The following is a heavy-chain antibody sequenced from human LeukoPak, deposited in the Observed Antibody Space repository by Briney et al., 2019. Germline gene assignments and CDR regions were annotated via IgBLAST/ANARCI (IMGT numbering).Heavy chain of an antibody. D-gene: IGHD6-13*01. CDR3: ARAYSSSWYWNWFDP. V-gene: IGHV4-59*08. CDR2: IYYSGST. J-gene: IGHJ5*02. CDR1: GGSISSYY. Sequence: SETLSLTCTVSGGSISSYYWSWIRQPPGKGLEWIGYIYYSGSTNYNPSLKSRVTISVDTSKNHFSLKLTSVTAADTAVYYCARAYSSSWYWNWFDPWGQGTLVTVSS.